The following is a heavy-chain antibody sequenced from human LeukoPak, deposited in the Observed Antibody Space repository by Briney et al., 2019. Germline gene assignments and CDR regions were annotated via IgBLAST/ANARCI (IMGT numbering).Heavy chain of an antibody. V-gene: IGHV1-69*13. J-gene: IGHJ5*02. CDR3: AREYCSGGSCYGFYNWFDP. CDR1: GGTFSSYA. Sequence: SVKVSCKASGGTFSSYAISWVRQAPGQGLEWMGGIIPIFGTANYAQKFQGRVTITADESTSTAYMELSSLRSDDTAVYYCAREYCSGGSCYGFYNWFDPWGQGTLVTVSS. D-gene: IGHD2-15*01. CDR2: IIPIFGTA.